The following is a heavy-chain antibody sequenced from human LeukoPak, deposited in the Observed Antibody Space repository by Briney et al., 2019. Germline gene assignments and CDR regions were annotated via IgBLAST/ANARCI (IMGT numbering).Heavy chain of an antibody. CDR1: GGSITSHF. D-gene: IGHD6-13*01. CDR2: IYYSGST. J-gene: IGHJ4*02. V-gene: IGHV4-59*08. Sequence: SETLSLTCSVSGGSITSHFWSWIRQPPGKGLEWIGYIYYSGSTNYDPSLKSRVTISVDTSKNQFSLKRSSVTAADTAVYYCARQNSSWPLFDYWGQGTLVTVSS. CDR3: ARQNSSWPLFDY.